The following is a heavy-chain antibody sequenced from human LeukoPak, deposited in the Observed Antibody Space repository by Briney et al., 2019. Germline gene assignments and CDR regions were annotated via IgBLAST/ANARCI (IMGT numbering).Heavy chain of an antibody. CDR2: ISAYNGNT. V-gene: IGHV1-18*01. J-gene: IGHJ4*02. CDR3: ARTTYYDFWSGWYYFDY. D-gene: IGHD3-3*01. Sequence: ASVKVSCKASGYTFTSYGISWVRQAPGQGLEWMGWISAYNGNTNYAQKLQGTVTMTTDTSTSTAYMELRSLRSDDTAVYYCARTTYYDFWSGWYYFDYWGQGTLDTVSS. CDR1: GYTFTSYG.